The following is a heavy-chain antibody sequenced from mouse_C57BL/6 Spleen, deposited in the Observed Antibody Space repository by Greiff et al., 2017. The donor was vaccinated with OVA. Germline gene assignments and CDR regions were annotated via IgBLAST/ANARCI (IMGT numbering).Heavy chain of an antibody. J-gene: IGHJ4*01. CDR3: ARHGLYAMDY. Sequence: QVQLQQSGPELVKPGASVKISCKASGYAFSSSWMNWVKQRPGTGLEWIGRIYPGDGDTNYNGKFKGKATLTADKSSSTAYMQLSSLTSEDSAVYFCARHGLYAMDYWGQGTSVTVSS. V-gene: IGHV1-82*01. CDR2: IYPGDGDT. CDR1: GYAFSSSW. D-gene: IGHD1-1*02.